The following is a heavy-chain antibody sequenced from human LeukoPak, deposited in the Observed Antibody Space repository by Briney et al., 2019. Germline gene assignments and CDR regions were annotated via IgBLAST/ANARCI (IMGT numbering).Heavy chain of an antibody. CDR2: IKSKTDGGTT. V-gene: IGHV3-15*01. D-gene: IGHD1-7*01. Sequence: GGSLRLSCAASGFTFSNAWMSWVRQAPGKGLEWVGRIKSKTDGGTTDYAAPVKGRFTISRDDSKSTLYLQMNSLNIEDTAMYYCSTGGVNWNYVGFWGQGTLVTVSS. CDR1: GFTFSNAW. J-gene: IGHJ1*01. CDR3: STGGVNWNYVGF.